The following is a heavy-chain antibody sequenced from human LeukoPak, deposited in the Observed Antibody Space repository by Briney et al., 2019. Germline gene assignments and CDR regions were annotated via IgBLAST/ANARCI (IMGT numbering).Heavy chain of an antibody. D-gene: IGHD2-2*01. CDR2: INHSGST. CDR3: AREFASPAWLDP. V-gene: IGHV4-34*01. CDR1: GGSFSGYY. J-gene: IGHJ5*02. Sequence: PSETLSLTCAISGGSFSGYYWSWIRQPPGKGLEWIGEINHSGSTNYNPSLKSRVTISVDTSKNQFSLKLSSVTAADTAVYYCAREFASPAWLDPWGQGTLVTVSS.